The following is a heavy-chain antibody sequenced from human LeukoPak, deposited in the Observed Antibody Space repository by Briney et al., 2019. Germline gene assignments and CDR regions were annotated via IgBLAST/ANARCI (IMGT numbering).Heavy chain of an antibody. V-gene: IGHV1-3*01. CDR1: GYIFTHYA. J-gene: IGHJ4*02. CDR3: ARGPPHYGSGY. CDR2: IDGDDGKT. D-gene: IGHD3-10*01. Sequence: ASVKVSCKASGYIFTHYALHWVRQAPGQRLQWMGCIDGDDGKTQYSPNFQGRITITRDTSANTASIEVSSLRSEDTAVYYCARGPPHYGSGYWGQGTLVTVSS.